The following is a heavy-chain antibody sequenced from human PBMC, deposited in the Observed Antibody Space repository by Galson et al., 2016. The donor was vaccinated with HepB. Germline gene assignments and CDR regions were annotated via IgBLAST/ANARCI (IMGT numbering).Heavy chain of an antibody. CDR1: GGSVNSGSFF. CDR2: IYYSGST. D-gene: IGHD3-22*01. CDR3: ARGVVINTIYYYGMDV. Sequence: SETLSLTCAVSGGSVNSGSFFWSWIRQPPGKGLEWIGNIYYSGSTDYSTSLKSRVTISKDTSKNRFSLELSSVSAADTAMYYCARGVVINTIYYYGMDVWGRGTTVTVSS. J-gene: IGHJ6*02. V-gene: IGHV4-61*01.